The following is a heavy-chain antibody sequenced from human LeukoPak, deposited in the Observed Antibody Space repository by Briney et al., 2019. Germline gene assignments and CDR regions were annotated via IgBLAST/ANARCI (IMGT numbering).Heavy chain of an antibody. CDR2: IYSGGST. J-gene: IGHJ4*02. Sequence: GGSLRLSCAASGFTVSSNYMSWVRQAPGKGLEWGSVIYSGGSTYYADSVKGRFTISRDNSKNTLYLQMNSLRAEDTAVYYCARASLYDILTGYYTPYYFDYWGQGTLVTVSS. CDR3: ARASLYDILTGYYTPYYFDY. CDR1: GFTVSSNY. V-gene: IGHV3-53*01. D-gene: IGHD3-9*01.